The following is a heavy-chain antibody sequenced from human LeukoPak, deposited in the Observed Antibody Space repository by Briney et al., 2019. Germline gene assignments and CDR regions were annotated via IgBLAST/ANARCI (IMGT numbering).Heavy chain of an antibody. D-gene: IGHD6-13*01. CDR1: GYTFTGQH. J-gene: IGHJ4*02. CDR2: INPNSGCT. Sequence: ASVKDSCKASGYTFTGQHIHWVRQAPGQGPEWMGWINPNSGCTNYAQKFQSRVTITRDTSISTAYMALGRLRSDDHADDYLQQRVNSSSPPYWGQGTLVSASS. V-gene: IGHV1-2*02. CDR3: QQRVNSSSPPY.